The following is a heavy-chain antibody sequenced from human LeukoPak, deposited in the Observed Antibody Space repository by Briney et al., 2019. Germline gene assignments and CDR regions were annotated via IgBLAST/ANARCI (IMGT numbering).Heavy chain of an antibody. CDR3: ARDRSDSSGYYYATDAFDI. D-gene: IGHD3-22*01. CDR1: GGTFSSYA. V-gene: IGHV1-69*13. Sequence: SVRVSCKASGGTFSSYAISWVRQAPGQGLEWMGGIIPIFGTANYAQKFQGRVTITADESTSTAYMELSSLRSEDTAVYYCARDRSDSSGYYYATDAFDIWGQGTMVTVSS. J-gene: IGHJ3*02. CDR2: IIPIFGTA.